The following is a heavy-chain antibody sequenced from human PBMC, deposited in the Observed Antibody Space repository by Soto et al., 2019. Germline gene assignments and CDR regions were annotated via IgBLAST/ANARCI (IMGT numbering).Heavy chain of an antibody. CDR1: GYAFTSSG. J-gene: IGHJ4*02. D-gene: IGHD3-22*01. V-gene: IGHV1-18*01. CDR2: ISVYNGNT. Sequence: ASVKVSCKASGYAFTSSGASWVRQAPGQRLEWMGWISVYNGNTNYAQKLQGRVTMTTDTSTSTAYMELRSLRSDDTAVYYCARDEGYYDSSGYYSFDYWGQGALVTVSS. CDR3: ARDEGYYDSSGYYSFDY.